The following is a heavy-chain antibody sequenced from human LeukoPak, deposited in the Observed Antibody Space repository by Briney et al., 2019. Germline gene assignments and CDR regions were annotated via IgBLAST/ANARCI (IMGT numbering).Heavy chain of an antibody. Sequence: GGSLRLSCAASGFTFTSYAMSWVRQVPGKGLELVSAISGSGGSTYSADSVKGRFIISRDNSKNTLYLQMNSLRAEDTAVYYCARDLLGYYDSSGYYDDYWGQGTLVTVSS. D-gene: IGHD3-22*01. CDR2: ISGSGGST. J-gene: IGHJ4*02. CDR1: GFTFTSYA. CDR3: ARDLLGYYDSSGYYDDY. V-gene: IGHV3-23*01.